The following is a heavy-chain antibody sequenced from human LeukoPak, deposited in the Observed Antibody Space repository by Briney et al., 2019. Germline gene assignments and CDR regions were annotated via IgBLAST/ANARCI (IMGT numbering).Heavy chain of an antibody. CDR1: GFTFNNYG. V-gene: IGHV3-30*02. Sequence: GGSLRLSCAASGFTFNNYGMHWVRQAPGKGLEWVAFVYYHGNTKYYAASVKGRFTISRDNAKNSVYLQMNSLRTEDTALYYCAKDLEGVLRGIANSWGQGTLVTVSS. D-gene: IGHD3-10*01. CDR3: AKDLEGVLRGIANS. J-gene: IGHJ4*02. CDR2: VYYHGNTK.